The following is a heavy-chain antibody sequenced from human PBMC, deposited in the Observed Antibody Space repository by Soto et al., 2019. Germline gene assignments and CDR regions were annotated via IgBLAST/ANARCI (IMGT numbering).Heavy chain of an antibody. J-gene: IGHJ5*02. Sequence: GSLRLSCVAFGFTFCNYTMNWVSQALGKGLEWVSHISGTSVYIHYADSVKGRFTISRVNAKNSVYLQMDSLRVEDTAVYYCAREGALKPFPSWGQGALVTVSS. CDR3: AREGALKPFPS. CDR1: GFTFCNYT. V-gene: IGHV3-21*01. CDR2: ISGTSVYI.